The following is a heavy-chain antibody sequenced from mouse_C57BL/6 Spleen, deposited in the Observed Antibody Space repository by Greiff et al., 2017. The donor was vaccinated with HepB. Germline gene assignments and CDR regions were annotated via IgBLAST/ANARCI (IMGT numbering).Heavy chain of an antibody. Sequence: QVQLQQPGAELVKPGASGKRSCKASGSTFTSYGRHWVKQRPGRGLGWIGRIDPKRGGTKYNEKFKSKATLTVDKPSSTAYMQLSSLTSEDSAVYYCASTVARAYWYFDVWGTGTTVTVSS. J-gene: IGHJ1*03. D-gene: IGHD1-1*01. CDR2: IDPKRGGT. V-gene: IGHV1-72*01. CDR3: ASTVARAYWYFDV. CDR1: GSTFTSYG.